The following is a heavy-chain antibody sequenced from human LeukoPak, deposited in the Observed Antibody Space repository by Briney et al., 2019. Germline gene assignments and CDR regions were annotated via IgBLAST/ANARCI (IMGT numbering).Heavy chain of an antibody. CDR2: ISYDGSNK. CDR1: GFTFSSYA. CDR3: ARDRWNDFWSPLDY. Sequence: PGGSLRLSCAASGFTFSSYAMHWVRQAPGKGLEWVSIISYDGSNKYYADPVKGRFTISRDNSKNTLYLQMNSLRAEDTAVYYCARDRWNDFWSPLDYWGQGTLVTVSS. D-gene: IGHD3-3*01. J-gene: IGHJ4*02. V-gene: IGHV3-30*04.